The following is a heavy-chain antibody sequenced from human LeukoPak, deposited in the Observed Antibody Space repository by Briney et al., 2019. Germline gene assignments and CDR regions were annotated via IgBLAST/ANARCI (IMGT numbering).Heavy chain of an antibody. CDR1: GFTFSSYG. J-gene: IGHJ4*01. V-gene: IGHV3-30*18. CDR2: ISYDGSNK. CDR3: AKSGDWYSALEY. Sequence: PGRSLRLSCAASGFTFSSYGMHWVRQAPGKGLEWVAVISYDGSNKYYADSVKGRFTISRDNSKNTLYLQMNSLRAEDTAVYYCAKSGDWYSALEYLGQGTLGNGS. D-gene: IGHD2-21*01.